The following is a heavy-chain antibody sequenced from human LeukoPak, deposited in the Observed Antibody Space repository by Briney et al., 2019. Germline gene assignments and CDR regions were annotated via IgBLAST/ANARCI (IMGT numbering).Heavy chain of an antibody. CDR1: GFTFSNYW. CDR2: IKEDGSEK. D-gene: IGHD2-21*02. J-gene: IGHJ6*03. CDR3: ARGQGDPLDYYYYMDV. Sequence: GGSLRLSCAAPGFTFSNYWMSWVRQAPGKGLEWVANIKEDGSEKYHVDSVKGRFTISRDSAKNSLDLQMNGLRVDDTAVYYCARGQGDPLDYYYYMDVWGKGTTVTVSS. V-gene: IGHV3-7*01.